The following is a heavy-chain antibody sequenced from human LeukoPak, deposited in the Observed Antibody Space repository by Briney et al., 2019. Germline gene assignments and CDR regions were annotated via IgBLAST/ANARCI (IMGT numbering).Heavy chain of an antibody. Sequence: PGGSLRLSCAASGFTFSSYAMHWVRQAPGKGLEWVAVISYDGSNKYYADSVKGRFTISRDNSKNTLYLQMNSPRAEDTALYYCAKRCSSTSCYSFDYWGQGILVTVSS. CDR1: GFTFSSYA. CDR3: AKRCSSTSCYSFDY. J-gene: IGHJ4*02. V-gene: IGHV3-30-3*02. D-gene: IGHD2-2*01. CDR2: ISYDGSNK.